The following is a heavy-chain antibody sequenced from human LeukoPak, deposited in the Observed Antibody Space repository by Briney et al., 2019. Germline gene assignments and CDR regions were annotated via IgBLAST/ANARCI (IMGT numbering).Heavy chain of an antibody. CDR3: AKVKGRYYYDSSGYYYDY. J-gene: IGHJ4*02. CDR2: ISGSGGST. Sequence: GGSLRLSCAASGFTFSNAWMSWVRQAPGKGLEWVSAISGSGGSTYYADSVKGRFTISRDNSKNTLYLQMNSLRAEDTAVYYCAKVKGRYYYDSSGYYYDYWGQGTLVTVSS. D-gene: IGHD3-22*01. V-gene: IGHV3-23*01. CDR1: GFTFSNAW.